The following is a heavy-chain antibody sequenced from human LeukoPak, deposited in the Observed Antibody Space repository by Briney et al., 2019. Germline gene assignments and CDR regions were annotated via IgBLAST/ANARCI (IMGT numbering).Heavy chain of an antibody. CDR3: ASHGYCSSTSCYFAFDI. Sequence: SVKASCKASGGTFSSYAISWVRQAPGQGLEWMGGIIPIFGTANYAQKFQGRVTITTDESTSTAYMELSSLRSEDTAVYYCASHGYCSSTSCYFAFDIWGQGTMVTVSS. CDR1: GGTFSSYA. CDR2: IIPIFGTA. D-gene: IGHD2-2*03. J-gene: IGHJ3*02. V-gene: IGHV1-69*05.